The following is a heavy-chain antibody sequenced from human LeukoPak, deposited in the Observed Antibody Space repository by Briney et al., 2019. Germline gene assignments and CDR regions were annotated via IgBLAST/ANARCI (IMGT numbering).Heavy chain of an antibody. CDR1: GYTFTGYY. CDR3: ARYDYSNLDMAEYFQH. J-gene: IGHJ1*01. CDR2: INPNSGGT. V-gene: IGHV1-2*02. D-gene: IGHD4-11*01. Sequence: ASVKVSCKASGYTFTGYYMYWVRQAPGQGLEWMGWINPNSGGTNYAQKFQGRVTMTRDTSISTAYMELSRLRSDDTAVYYCARYDYSNLDMAEYFQHWGQGTLVTVSS.